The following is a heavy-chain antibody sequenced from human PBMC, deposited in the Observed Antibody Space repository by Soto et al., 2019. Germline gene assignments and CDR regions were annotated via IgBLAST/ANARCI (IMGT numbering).Heavy chain of an antibody. CDR2: FYTSGNT. CDR3: ASDSTGWFDP. Sequence: SETLSLTCTVSGGSVSSYYWSWIRQPAGKGLEWIGRFYTSGNTNYNPSLKSRVTMSLDTSKNQFSLKLGSVTAADTAVYFCASDSTGWFDPWGQGTMVTVYS. D-gene: IGHD7-27*01. J-gene: IGHJ5*02. V-gene: IGHV4-4*07. CDR1: GGSVSSYY.